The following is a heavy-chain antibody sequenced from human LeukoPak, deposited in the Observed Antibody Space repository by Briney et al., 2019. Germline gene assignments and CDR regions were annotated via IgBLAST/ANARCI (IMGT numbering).Heavy chain of an antibody. CDR2: IYHSGST. D-gene: IGHD4-17*01. Sequence: ASETLSLTCTVSGYSISSGYYWGWIRQPPGKGLEWIGSIYHSGSTYYNPSLKSRVTISVDTSKNQFSLKLSSVTAADTAVYYCAREATVTTTFGYWGQGTLVTVSS. CDR3: AREATVTTTFGY. V-gene: IGHV4-38-2*02. CDR1: GYSISSGYY. J-gene: IGHJ4*02.